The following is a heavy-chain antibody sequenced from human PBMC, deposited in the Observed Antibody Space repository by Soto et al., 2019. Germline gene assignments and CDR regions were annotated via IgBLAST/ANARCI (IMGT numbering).Heavy chain of an antibody. CDR1: GFVVGSNY. J-gene: IGHJ4*02. D-gene: IGHD3-22*01. V-gene: IGHV3-53*01. Sequence: SLRLSCAASGFVVGSNYMSWVRQAPGKGLEWVSVIYSDGSTHYTDSVKDRFIISRDISKNTLYLQMNSLRAEDTAVYYCARARYDSSGYYFDYWGQGALVTSPQ. CDR2: IYSDGST. CDR3: ARARYDSSGYYFDY.